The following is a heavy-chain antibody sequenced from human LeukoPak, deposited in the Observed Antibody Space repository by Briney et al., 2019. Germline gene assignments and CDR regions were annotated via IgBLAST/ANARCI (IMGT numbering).Heavy chain of an antibody. V-gene: IGHV3-13*04. J-gene: IGHJ3*02. CDR2: IGVAGDT. CDR1: GFAFSTYD. CDR3: ARGFVHAFDI. D-gene: IGHD6-6*01. Sequence: GRSLRLSCAASGFAFSTYDMHWVRQATGKGLEWVSAIGVAGDTYYPGSVKGRFTISRENAKNSLYLQMNSLRAGDTAVYYCARGFVHAFDIWGRGTMVTVSS.